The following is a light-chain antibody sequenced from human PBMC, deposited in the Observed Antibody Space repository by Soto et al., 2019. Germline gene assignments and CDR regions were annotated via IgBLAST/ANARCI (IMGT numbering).Light chain of an antibody. CDR3: QQYNNWPPLT. Sequence: EIVFTQSPSTLSLSPGERATLSCRASQSVSSYLAWYQQKPGQAPRLLMYEASNRATGIPARFSGGGSGTEFTLTISSLQSEDFAVYYCQQYNNWPPLTFGGGTKVDIK. CDR2: EAS. V-gene: IGKV3D-15*01. J-gene: IGKJ4*01. CDR1: QSVSSY.